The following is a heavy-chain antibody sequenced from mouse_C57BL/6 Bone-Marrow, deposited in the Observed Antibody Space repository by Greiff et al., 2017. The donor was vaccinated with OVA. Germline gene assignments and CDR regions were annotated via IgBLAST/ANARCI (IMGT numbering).Heavy chain of an antibody. D-gene: IGHD2-2*01. CDR3: ARGGLPYAMDY. J-gene: IGHJ4*01. CDR2: IYPGGGYT. Sequence: VKLVESGAELVRPGTSVKMSCKASGYTFTNYWIGWAKQRPGHGLEWIGDIYPGGGYTNYNEKFKGKATLTADKSSSTAYMQFSSLTSEDSAIYYCARGGLPYAMDYWGQGTSVTVSS. V-gene: IGHV1-63*01. CDR1: GYTFTNYW.